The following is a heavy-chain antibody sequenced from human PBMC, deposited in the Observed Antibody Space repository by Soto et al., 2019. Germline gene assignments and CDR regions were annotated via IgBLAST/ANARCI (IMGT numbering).Heavy chain of an antibody. CDR3: AKADKRTFVVVTAYFDY. D-gene: IGHD2-21*02. CDR1: GFTFSSYA. J-gene: IGHJ4*02. Sequence: EVQLLESGGGLVQPGGSLRLSCAASGFTFSSYAMIWVRQAPGKGLEWVSAISGSGGSTYYADSVKGRFTISRDNSKNTLYLQMNSLRAEDTAVYYCAKADKRTFVVVTAYFDYWGQGTLVTVSS. V-gene: IGHV3-23*01. CDR2: ISGSGGST.